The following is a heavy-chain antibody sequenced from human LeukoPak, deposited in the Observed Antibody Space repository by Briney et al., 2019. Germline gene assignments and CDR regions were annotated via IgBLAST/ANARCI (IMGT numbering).Heavy chain of an antibody. Sequence: TLSLTCTVSGGSISSGSYYWSWIRQPAGKGLEWIGRIYTSGSTNYNPPLKSRVTISVDTSKSQFSLKLSSVTAADTAVYYCARLRYSSGWNYFDYWGQGTLVTVSS. CDR1: GGSISSGSYY. D-gene: IGHD6-19*01. J-gene: IGHJ4*02. V-gene: IGHV4-61*02. CDR2: IYTSGST. CDR3: ARLRYSSGWNYFDY.